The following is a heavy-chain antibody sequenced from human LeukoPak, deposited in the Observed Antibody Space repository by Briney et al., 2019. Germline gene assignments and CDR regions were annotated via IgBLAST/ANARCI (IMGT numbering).Heavy chain of an antibody. CDR3: VRIPNSANFPNWFDP. Sequence: GGSLRLSCAASGFTFSSYAMSWVRRAPGKGLEWVSSISSSSDYIYYADSVKGRFTISRDNAKNSLYLQMNSLRAEDTAVYYCVRIPNSANFPNWFDPWGQGTLVTVSS. V-gene: IGHV3-21*01. CDR2: ISSSSDYI. D-gene: IGHD4/OR15-4a*01. CDR1: GFTFSSYA. J-gene: IGHJ5*02.